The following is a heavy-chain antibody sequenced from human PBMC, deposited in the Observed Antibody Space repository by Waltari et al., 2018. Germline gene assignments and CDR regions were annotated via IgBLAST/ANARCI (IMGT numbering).Heavy chain of an antibody. D-gene: IGHD3-3*01. CDR3: TRGTGLRFLEWVFDY. V-gene: IGHV3-49*03. CDR2: IRSKAYGGTT. J-gene: IGHJ4*02. Sequence: EVQLVESGGGLVQPGRSLRLSCTASGSTFGVYVLSWFRQAPGKGLEWVGFIRSKAYGGTTEYAASVKGRFSISRDDSKSIAYLQMNSLKTEDTAVYYCTRGTGLRFLEWVFDYWGQGTLVTVSS. CDR1: GSTFGVYV.